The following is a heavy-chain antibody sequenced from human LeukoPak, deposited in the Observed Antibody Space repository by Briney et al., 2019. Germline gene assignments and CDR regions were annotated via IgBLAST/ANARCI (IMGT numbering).Heavy chain of an antibody. V-gene: IGHV4-39*07. CDR1: GGSISSSSYY. CDR2: IYYSGST. Sequence: SETLSLTCTVSGGSISSSSYYWGWIRQPPGTGLEWIGSIYYSGSTYYNPSLKSRVTISVDTSKNQFSLKLSSVTAADTAVYYCARDPGYDYVWGSYRFDYWGQGTLVTVSS. CDR3: ARDPGYDYVWGSYRFDY. J-gene: IGHJ4*02. D-gene: IGHD3-16*02.